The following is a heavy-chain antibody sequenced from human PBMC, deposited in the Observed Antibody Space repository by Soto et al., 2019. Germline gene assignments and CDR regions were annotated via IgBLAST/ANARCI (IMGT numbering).Heavy chain of an antibody. D-gene: IGHD5-12*01. CDR2: ISSDGDTI. Sequence: EVQLIESGGGWVQPGTSLRVSCAASGFTFHEYAMHWVRQAPGKGLEWVAGISSDGDTIAYADSVQGRFTVFRDNAKNSPYLQMNSLRAEDTALYYCTTGGYDLIYYFGMDVWGQGTTVTVSS. V-gene: IGHV3-9*01. CDR3: TTGGYDLIYYFGMDV. CDR1: GFTFHEYA. J-gene: IGHJ6*02.